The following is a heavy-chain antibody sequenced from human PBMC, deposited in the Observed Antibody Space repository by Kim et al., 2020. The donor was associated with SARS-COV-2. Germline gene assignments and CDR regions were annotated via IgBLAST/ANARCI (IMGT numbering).Heavy chain of an antibody. Sequence: GGSLRLSCVVSELTLSDHYMDWVRQAPGKGLEWVGRIRNKASGYTTEYAASVKGRFTISRDDSKKSVYLQMDSLKSEDTAFYYCTRVFGSHYDVLTTYWQGAGVYWGQGALVTVSS. CDR1: ELTLSDHY. CDR2: IRNKASGYTT. D-gene: IGHD3-9*01. CDR3: TRVFGSHYDVLTTYWQGAGVY. J-gene: IGHJ4*02. V-gene: IGHV3-72*01.